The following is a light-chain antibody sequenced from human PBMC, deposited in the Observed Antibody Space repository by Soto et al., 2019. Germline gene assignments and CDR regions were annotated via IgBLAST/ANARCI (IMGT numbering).Light chain of an antibody. CDR2: DVS. V-gene: IGLV2-14*01. Sequence: QSALTQPASVSGSPGQSITISCTGTSSDVGGYNYVSWYQQHPGKAPKLMIYDVSNRPSGVSNRFSGSKSGNTASLTISGLQAEDEADYYCSSYTRSSTVVFGGETQLTVL. J-gene: IGLJ2*01. CDR3: SSYTRSSTVV. CDR1: SSDVGGYNY.